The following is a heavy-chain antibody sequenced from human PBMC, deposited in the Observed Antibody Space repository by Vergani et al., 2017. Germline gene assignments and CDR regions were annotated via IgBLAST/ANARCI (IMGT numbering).Heavy chain of an antibody. D-gene: IGHD3-9*01. V-gene: IGHV3-9*01. CDR1: GFTFSSYA. CDR3: AKGEGLRYFDWLLENNWFDP. CDR2: ISWNSGSI. Sequence: EVQLVESGGGLVKPGGSLRLSCAASGFTFSSYAMHWVRQAPGKGLEWVSGISWNSGSIGYADSVKGRFTISRDNAKNSLYLQMNSLRAEDTALYYCAKGEGLRYFDWLLENNWFDPWGQGTLVTVSS. J-gene: IGHJ5*02.